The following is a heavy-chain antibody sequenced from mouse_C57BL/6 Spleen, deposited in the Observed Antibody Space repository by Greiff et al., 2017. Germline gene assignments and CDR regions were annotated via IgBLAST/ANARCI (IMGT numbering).Heavy chain of an antibody. J-gene: IGHJ2*01. Sequence: VQLQQSGPELVKPGASVKMSCKASGYTFTDYNMHWVKQSHGKSLEWIGYINPNNGGTSYNQKFKGKATLTVNKSSSTAYMELRSLTSEDSAVYYCARTIYYYGSADYWGQGTTLTVSS. CDR2: INPNNGGT. D-gene: IGHD1-1*01. CDR3: ARTIYYYGSADY. CDR1: GYTFTDYN. V-gene: IGHV1-22*01.